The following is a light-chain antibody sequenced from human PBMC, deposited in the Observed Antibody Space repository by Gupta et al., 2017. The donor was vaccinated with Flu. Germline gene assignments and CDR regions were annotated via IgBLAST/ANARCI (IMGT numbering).Light chain of an antibody. CDR3: MQTVQIPHT. CDR2: LAS. V-gene: IGKV2-28*01. Sequence: IVLTQFPLSFSASLGEPASITCRASQSLLHSRIEQCLDWYVQKPGQSPQLLVSLASNRAFGVTERLNGSGTGTDFKIKIGRVEAEDAGIYYCMQTVQIPHTFGQGTKLEIK. CDR1: QSLLHSRIEQC. J-gene: IGKJ2*01.